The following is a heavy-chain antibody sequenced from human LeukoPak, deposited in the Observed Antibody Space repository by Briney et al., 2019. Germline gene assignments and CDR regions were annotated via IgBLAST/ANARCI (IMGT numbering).Heavy chain of an antibody. J-gene: IGHJ4*02. Sequence: GASVKVSCKTSGYTFTDYLMHWVRQAPGLGLEWMGWINLDSGGTKYAQRFQGRVTMTRDTSISTAYMDLSRLRSDDTAVYYCARDLSTSATWEFDYWGQGTLVTVSS. D-gene: IGHD6-25*01. CDR1: GYTFTDYL. V-gene: IGHV1-2*02. CDR3: ARDLSTSATWEFDY. CDR2: INLDSGGT.